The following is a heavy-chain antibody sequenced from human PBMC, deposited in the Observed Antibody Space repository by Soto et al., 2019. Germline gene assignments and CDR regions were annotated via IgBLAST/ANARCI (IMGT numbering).Heavy chain of an antibody. CDR2: ISINGGNT. J-gene: IGHJ4*02. D-gene: IGHD1-26*01. V-gene: IGHV3-64D*06. Sequence: GGSLRLSWSASGFTVSSYAMRWVRQAPGKGLEYVSVISINGGNTYYADSVKGRFTISRDNSKNTLYLQMSSLRAEDTAVYYCVKPAVSGSGSYSDYFDFWGQGTLVTVSS. CDR3: VKPAVSGSGSYSDYFDF. CDR1: GFTVSSYA.